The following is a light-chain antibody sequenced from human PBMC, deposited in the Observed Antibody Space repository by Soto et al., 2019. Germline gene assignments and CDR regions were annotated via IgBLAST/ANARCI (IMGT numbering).Light chain of an antibody. CDR3: QQYGDTPPNS. CDR2: GAS. V-gene: IGKV3-20*01. Sequence: EIVLTQSPGTLSLSPGERATLSCRASQIVSSTYLACFQQKTGQATRLLIYGASTRATGIPDRFSGSGSGTDYTLTISGLEPEDFALYYCQQYGDTPPNSFGGGTKVEV. J-gene: IGKJ4*01. CDR1: QIVSSTY.